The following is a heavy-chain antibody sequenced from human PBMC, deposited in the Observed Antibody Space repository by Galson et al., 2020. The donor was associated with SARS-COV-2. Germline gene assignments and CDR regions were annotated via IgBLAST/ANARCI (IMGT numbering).Heavy chain of an antibody. Sequence: SETLSLTCAVSGGSVTSGGYSWSWIRQPPGKGLEWIGYIYHSGSTYSNPSLKSRVIISVDRSKDQFSLNLTSVTAADTAVYFCARGGRYQQFYWDLWGQGLLVTVSS. CDR3: ARGGRYQQFYWDL. CDR1: GGSVTSGGYS. J-gene: IGHJ4*02. D-gene: IGHD1-26*01. V-gene: IGHV4-30-2*01. CDR2: IYHSGST.